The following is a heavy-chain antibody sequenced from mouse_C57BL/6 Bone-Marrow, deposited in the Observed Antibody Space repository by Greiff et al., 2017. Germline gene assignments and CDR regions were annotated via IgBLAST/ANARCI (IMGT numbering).Heavy chain of an antibody. D-gene: IGHD1-1*01. CDR1: GYTFTSYW. V-gene: IGHV1-72*01. CDR3: ARWGVVAHYYAMDY. J-gene: IGHJ4*01. Sequence: QVQLQQPGAELVKPGASVKLSCKASGYTFTSYWMHWVKQRPGRGLEWIGRIDPNSGGTKYNEKFKSKATLTVDKPSSTAYVQLSSLTSEDSAVYYCARWGVVAHYYAMDYWGQGTSVTVSS. CDR2: IDPNSGGT.